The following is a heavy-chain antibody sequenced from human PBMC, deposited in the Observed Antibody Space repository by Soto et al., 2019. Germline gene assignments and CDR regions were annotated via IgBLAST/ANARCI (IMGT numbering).Heavy chain of an antibody. V-gene: IGHV3-23*01. CDR2: ISGSGGST. CDR3: AQVEMDTMAN. D-gene: IGHD2-15*01. Sequence: GGSLRLSCAASGFTFSSYAMSWVRQAPGKGLEWVSAISGSGGSTYYADSVKGRFTISRDNSKNTLYLQIXXLRAEXXAEXXXAQVEMDTMANWGQVXL. CDR1: GFTFSSYA. J-gene: IGHJ4*02.